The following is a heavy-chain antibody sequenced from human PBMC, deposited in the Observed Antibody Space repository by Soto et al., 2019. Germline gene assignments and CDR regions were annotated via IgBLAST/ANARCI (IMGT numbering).Heavy chain of an antibody. CDR3: AREFRQWLASHYYYGMDV. V-gene: IGHV3-48*01. CDR1: GFTFSSYS. J-gene: IGHJ6*02. CDR2: ISSSSSTI. Sequence: GGSLRLSCTASGFTFSSYSMNWVRQAPGKGLEWVSYISSSSSTIYYADSVKGRFTISRDNAKNSLYLQMNSLRAEDTAVFYCAREFRQWLASHYYYGMDVWGQGTTVTVSS. D-gene: IGHD6-19*01.